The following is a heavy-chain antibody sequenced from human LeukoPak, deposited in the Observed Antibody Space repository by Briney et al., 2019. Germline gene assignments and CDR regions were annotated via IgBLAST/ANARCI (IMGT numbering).Heavy chain of an antibody. V-gene: IGHV4-59*01. Sequence: SETLSLTCTVSGGSISSYYWSWIRQPPGKGLEWIGDIYYSGSTNYNPSLKSRVTISVDTSKNQFSLKLSSVTAADTAVYYCARGHYYDSSGYYYYVDYWGQGTLVTVSS. CDR3: ARGHYYDSSGYYYYVDY. CDR2: IYYSGST. J-gene: IGHJ4*02. CDR1: GGSISSYY. D-gene: IGHD3-22*01.